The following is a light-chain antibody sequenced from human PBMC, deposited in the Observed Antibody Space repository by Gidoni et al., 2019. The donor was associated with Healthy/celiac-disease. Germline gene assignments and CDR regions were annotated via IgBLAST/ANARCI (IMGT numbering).Light chain of an antibody. V-gene: IGKV1-39*01. CDR3: QQSESTPALT. J-gene: IGKJ4*01. CDR2: AAS. CDR1: QSISSY. Sequence: DIQLTQSPSSLSASVGDRVTITCRASQSISSYLNWYQQKPGKAPKLLIYAASSLQSGVPSRFSGSGSGTDFTLTIRSLQPEDFATYYCQQSESTPALTFGGGTKVEIK.